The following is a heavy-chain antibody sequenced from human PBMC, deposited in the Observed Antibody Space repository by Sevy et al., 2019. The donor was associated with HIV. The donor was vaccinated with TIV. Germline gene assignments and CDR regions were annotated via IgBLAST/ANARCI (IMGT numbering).Heavy chain of an antibody. J-gene: IGHJ6*02. D-gene: IGHD6-13*01. CDR2: IRSKANSYAT. CDR1: GFTFSGSA. CDR3: TRLAGYSSSWYWTFDYYGMDV. Sequence: GSLRLSCAASGFTFSGSAMHWVRQASGKGLEWVGRIRSKANSYATAYAASVKGRFTISRDDSKNTAYLQMNSLKTEDMAVYYCTRLAGYSSSWYWTFDYYGMDVWGQGTTVTVSS. V-gene: IGHV3-73*01.